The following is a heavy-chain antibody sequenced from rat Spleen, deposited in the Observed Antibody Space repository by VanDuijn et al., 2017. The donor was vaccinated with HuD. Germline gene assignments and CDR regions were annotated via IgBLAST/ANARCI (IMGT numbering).Heavy chain of an antibody. CDR3: ARGSGLDY. CDR1: GFSLTNYH. D-gene: IGHD4-4*01. Sequence: QVQLKESGPGLVQPSQTLSLTCTVSGFSLTNYHVSWVRQPPGEGLEWMGIIWGDGSTNYNSALKSRLSISRDTSKSQVFLKMNSLQTEDTAMYFCARGSGLDYWGQGVMVTVSS. J-gene: IGHJ2*01. CDR2: IWGDGST. V-gene: IGHV2S1*01.